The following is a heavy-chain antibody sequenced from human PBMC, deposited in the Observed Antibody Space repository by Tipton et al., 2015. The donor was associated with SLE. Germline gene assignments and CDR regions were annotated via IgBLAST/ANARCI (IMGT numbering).Heavy chain of an antibody. D-gene: IGHD1-14*01. CDR3: ARLGGGTDY. CDR1: GGSISSYY. V-gene: IGHV4-34*01. Sequence: TLSLTCTVSGGSISSYYWSWIRQPPGKGLEWIGEINHSGSTNYNPSLKSRVTISVDTSKNQFSLKLSSVTAADTAVYYCARLGGGTDYWGQGTLVTVSS. CDR2: INHSGST. J-gene: IGHJ4*02.